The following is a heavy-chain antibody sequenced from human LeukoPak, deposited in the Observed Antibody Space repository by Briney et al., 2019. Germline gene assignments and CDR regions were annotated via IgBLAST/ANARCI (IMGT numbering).Heavy chain of an antibody. CDR2: IYYSGST. J-gene: IGHJ5*02. Sequence: SETLSLTCTVSGGSISSGVYYWSWIRQPPGKGLEWIGYIYYSGSTYYNPSLKSRVTISVDTSKNQFSLKLSSVTAADTAVYYCARDQGLYCSGGSCSLRNGFDPWGQRTLVTVSS. CDR3: ARDQGLYCSGGSCSLRNGFDP. D-gene: IGHD2-15*01. CDR1: GGSISSGVYY. V-gene: IGHV4-30-4*08.